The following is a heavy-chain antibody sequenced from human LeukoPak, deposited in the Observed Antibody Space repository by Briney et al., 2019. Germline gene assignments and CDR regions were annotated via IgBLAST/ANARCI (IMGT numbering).Heavy chain of an antibody. CDR2: INPNSGGT. J-gene: IGHJ6*02. CDR1: GYTFTGYY. D-gene: IGHD1-26*01. V-gene: IGHV1-2*02. CDR3: ARDRYRVGATTLGYYYYGMDV. Sequence: ASVKVSCKASGYTFTGYYMHWVRQAPGQGLEWMGWINPNSGGTNYAQKFQGRVTMTRDTSISTAYMELSRLRSDDTAVYYCARDRYRVGATTLGYYYYGMDVWGQGTTVTVSS.